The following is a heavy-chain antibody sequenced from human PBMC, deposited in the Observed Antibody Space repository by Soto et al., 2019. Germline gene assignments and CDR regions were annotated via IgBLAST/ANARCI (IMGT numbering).Heavy chain of an antibody. CDR3: ARDSVYGSGTSVKHYRDY. Sequence: PGGSLRLSCAASGFTFGSYWMSWVRQAPGKGLEWLATIKWDASEKKYVDSVKGRFTMSRDNAKNSLYLQMDSLRAEDTAVYYCARDSVYGSGTSVKHYRDYWGQGTRVTVPS. CDR2: IKWDASEK. V-gene: IGHV3-7*01. CDR1: GFTFGSYW. J-gene: IGHJ4*02. D-gene: IGHD3-10*01.